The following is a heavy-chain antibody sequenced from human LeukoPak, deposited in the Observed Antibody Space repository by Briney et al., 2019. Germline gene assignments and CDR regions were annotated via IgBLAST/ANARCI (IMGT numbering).Heavy chain of an antibody. CDR1: GFTFSSYW. D-gene: IGHD2-2*01. CDR2: IKQGGSEK. CDR3: ARDDEYCSSTSCYPNNWFDP. Sequence: GGSLRLSCAASGFTFSSYWMSWVRQAPGKGLEWVANIKQGGSEKYYVDSVKGRFTISRDNAKNSLYLQMNSLRAEDTAVYYCARDDEYCSSTSCYPNNWFDPWGQGTLVTVSS. V-gene: IGHV3-7*01. J-gene: IGHJ5*02.